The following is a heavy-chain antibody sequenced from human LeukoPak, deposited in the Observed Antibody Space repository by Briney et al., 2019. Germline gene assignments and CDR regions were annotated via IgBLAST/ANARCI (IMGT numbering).Heavy chain of an antibody. Sequence: SETLSLTCTVSGGSISSYYWSWIRQPPGKGLEWIGYIYYSGSTNYNPSLKSRVTISVDTSKNQFSLKLSSVTAAGTAVYYCARGQINGYSYGHYFDYWGQGTLVTVSS. V-gene: IGHV4-59*01. CDR2: IYYSGST. D-gene: IGHD5-18*01. CDR1: GGSISSYY. J-gene: IGHJ4*02. CDR3: ARGQINGYSYGHYFDY.